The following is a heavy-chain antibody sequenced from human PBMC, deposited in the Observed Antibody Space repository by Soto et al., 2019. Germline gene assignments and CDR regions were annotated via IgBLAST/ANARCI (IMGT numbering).Heavy chain of an antibody. J-gene: IGHJ5*02. CDR2: INHSGST. V-gene: IGHV4-34*01. CDR3: AITRTYYDFWSGYLDWFDP. D-gene: IGHD3-3*01. Sequence: PSETLSLTCAVYGGSFSGYYWSWIRQPPGKGLEWIGEINHSGSTNYNPSLKSRVTISVDTSKNQFSLKLSSVTAADTAVYYCAITRTYYDFWSGYLDWFDPWGQGTLVTVSS. CDR1: GGSFSGYY.